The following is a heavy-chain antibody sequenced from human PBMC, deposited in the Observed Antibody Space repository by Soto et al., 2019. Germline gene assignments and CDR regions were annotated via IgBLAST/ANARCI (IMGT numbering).Heavy chain of an antibody. J-gene: IGHJ4*02. CDR2: IVPNIGTV. V-gene: IGHV1-69*06. Sequence: QMQLVQSGAEVKKPGSSVKVSCKASGGTLTNFINYPINWVRQAPGQGLEWMGGIVPNIGTVNYAQKFQGRVTITADKSTGTAYMELSSLRSEDTALYYCARRDTCGCLRYFDNWGQGTLVTVSS. D-gene: IGHD3-16*01. CDR3: ARRDTCGCLRYFDN. CDR1: GGTLTNFINYP.